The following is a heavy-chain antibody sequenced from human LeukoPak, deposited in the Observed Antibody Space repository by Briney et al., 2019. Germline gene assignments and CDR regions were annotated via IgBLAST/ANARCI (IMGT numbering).Heavy chain of an antibody. CDR1: GFTFSSYG. J-gene: IGHJ4*02. V-gene: IGHV3-30*02. CDR3: AKQRDGYNTLFDY. CDR2: IRYDGSNK. Sequence: GGSLRLSCAASGFTFSSYGMHCVRQAPGKGLEWVAFIRYDGSNKYYADSVKGRFTISRDNSKNTLYLQMNSLRAEDTAVYYCAKQRDGYNTLFDYWGQGTLVTVSS. D-gene: IGHD5-24*01.